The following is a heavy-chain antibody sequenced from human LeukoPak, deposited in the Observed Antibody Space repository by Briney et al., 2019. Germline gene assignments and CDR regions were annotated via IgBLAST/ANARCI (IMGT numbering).Heavy chain of an antibody. D-gene: IGHD3-22*01. CDR1: GGSFSGYY. CDR3: ARGSHGYYDSRDGFDM. V-gene: IGHV4-34*01. Sequence: SETLSLTCAVYGGSFSGYYWSLIRQPPGKGVEWIGEIYHSGSTNYDSSLKSRVTISVDKSKNQFSLKLTSVTAADTAVYYCARGSHGYYDSRDGFDMWGRGTMVTVSS. J-gene: IGHJ3*02. CDR2: IYHSGST.